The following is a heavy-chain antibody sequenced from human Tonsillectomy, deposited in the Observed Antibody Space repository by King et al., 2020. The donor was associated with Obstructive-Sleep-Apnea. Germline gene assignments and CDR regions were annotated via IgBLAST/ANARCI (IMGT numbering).Heavy chain of an antibody. J-gene: IGHJ5*02. Sequence: DVQLVESGGGLVKPGGSLRLSCAASGFTFSSYSMNWVRQAPGKGLEWVSSISSSLNYIDYADSVKGRFTISRDNAKNSLYLQMNSLRAEDTAVYYCARDLPPYDFWSGPSWFDPWGQGTLVIVSS. CDR1: GFTFSSYS. CDR2: ISSSLNYI. CDR3: ARDLPPYDFWSGPSWFDP. V-gene: IGHV3-21*01. D-gene: IGHD3-3*01.